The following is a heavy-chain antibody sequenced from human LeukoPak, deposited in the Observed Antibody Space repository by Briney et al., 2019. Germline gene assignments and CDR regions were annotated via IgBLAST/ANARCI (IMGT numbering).Heavy chain of an antibody. CDR2: IIPIFGTA. CDR1: GGTFSSYA. CDR3: ARRPQWLVPNWFDP. D-gene: IGHD6-19*01. Sequence: ASVKVSCKASGGTFSSYAISWVRQAPGQGLEWMGGIIPIFGTANYAQKFQGRVTITADESTSTAYMELSSLRSEDTAVYYCARRPQWLVPNWFDPWGQGTLVTASS. V-gene: IGHV1-69*13. J-gene: IGHJ5*02.